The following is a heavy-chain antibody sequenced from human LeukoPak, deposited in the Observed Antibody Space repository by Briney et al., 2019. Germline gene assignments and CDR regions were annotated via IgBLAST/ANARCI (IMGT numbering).Heavy chain of an antibody. J-gene: IGHJ4*02. V-gene: IGHV3-23*01. CDR2: ISGSGGST. CDR1: GFTFSSYA. D-gene: IGHD3-3*01. Sequence: GGSPRLSCAASGFTFSSYAMSWVRQAPGKGLEWVSAISGSGGSTYYADSVKGRFTISRDNSENTLYLQMNSLRAEDTAVYYCVKGGALQFLEWLIFFDYWGQGTLVTVSS. CDR3: VKGGALQFLEWLIFFDY.